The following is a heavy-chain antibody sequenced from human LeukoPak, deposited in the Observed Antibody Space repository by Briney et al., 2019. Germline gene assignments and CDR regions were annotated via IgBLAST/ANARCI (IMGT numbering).Heavy chain of an antibody. J-gene: IGHJ6*02. CDR3: ARVLGYYYYYGKDV. V-gene: IGHV3-21*01. CDR2: ISSSSSYI. CDR1: GFTFSSYS. Sequence: GGSLRLSCAASGFTFSSYSMNWVRQAPGRGLEWVSSISSSSSYIYYADSVKGRFTISRDNAKNSLYLQMNSLRAEDTAVYYCARVLGYYYYYGKDVWGQGTTVTVSS.